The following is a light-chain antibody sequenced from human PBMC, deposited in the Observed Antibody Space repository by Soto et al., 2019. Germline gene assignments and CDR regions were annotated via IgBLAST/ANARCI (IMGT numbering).Light chain of an antibody. CDR1: RSVSDTL. Sequence: EIVLTQSPGTLSLSPGERATLSCRADRSVSDTLLTWFQQKPGQAPRLLIFGTSNRAPGIPDRFSGSGSGTDFTLTISRLEPDDFAVYYCQQYGSSPTFGQGTKVDIK. CDR2: GTS. J-gene: IGKJ1*01. V-gene: IGKV3-20*01. CDR3: QQYGSSPT.